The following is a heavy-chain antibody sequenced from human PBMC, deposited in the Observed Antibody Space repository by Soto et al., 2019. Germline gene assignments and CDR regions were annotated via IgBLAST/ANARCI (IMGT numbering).Heavy chain of an antibody. CDR3: ARDSTWIPYYHYGMDV. CDR1: GFSVSSNY. V-gene: IGHV3-53*01. D-gene: IGHD5-18*01. CDR2: IYSGGNT. J-gene: IGHJ6*02. Sequence: EVQQVESGGGLIQPGGSLRLSCAASGFSVSSNYMSWVRQAPGKGLEWVSVIYSGGNTHYADSVKGRFTISRDNSKNTLYLQMNSLRAEDTAVYYCARDSTWIPYYHYGMDVWGQGTTVTVSS.